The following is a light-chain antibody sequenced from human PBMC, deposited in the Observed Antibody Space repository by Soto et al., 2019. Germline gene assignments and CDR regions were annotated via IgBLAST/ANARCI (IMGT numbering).Light chain of an antibody. CDR3: QKYYSAPKT. V-gene: IGKV1-27*01. CDR1: QAFDNY. J-gene: IGKJ3*01. Sequence: DIQMTQSPSSLSASVGDRVTITCRASQAFDNYLAWYQQKPGEVPKLLIYAASTLQSGVPSRFSGSGSGTDFTLTISSLPPEDVATYYCQKYYSAPKTFGPGTKVDIK. CDR2: AAS.